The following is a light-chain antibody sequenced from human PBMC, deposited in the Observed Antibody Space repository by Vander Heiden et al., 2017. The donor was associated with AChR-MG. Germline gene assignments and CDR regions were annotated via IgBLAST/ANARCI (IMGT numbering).Light chain of an antibody. V-gene: IGLV7-46*01. CDR1: TGAVTSCHY. CDR3: LLSYSGARGV. CDR2: DTS. Sequence: QAVVTQEPSLTVSQGGAATLTCGTGTGAVTSCHYPYWFQQKPGQAPRLLIYDTSNKPSWTPARFSGSLLGGKAALTLSGAQPEDEAEYYCLLSYSGARGVFGGGTKLTVL. J-gene: IGLJ2*01.